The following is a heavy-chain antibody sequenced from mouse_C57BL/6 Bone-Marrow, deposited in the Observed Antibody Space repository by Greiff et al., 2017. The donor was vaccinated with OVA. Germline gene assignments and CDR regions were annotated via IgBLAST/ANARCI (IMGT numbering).Heavy chain of an antibody. CDR1: GFTFSSYG. D-gene: IGHD1-1*01. V-gene: IGHV5-6*01. CDR3: ARHPVVATVYFDY. CDR2: ISTGGSYT. J-gene: IGHJ2*01. Sequence: EVHLVESGGDLVKPGGSLKLSCAASGFTFSSYGMSWVRQTPDKRLEWVATISTGGSYTYYPSSVQGRFTISRDNAKNTLYLQMSSLKSEDTAMYYCARHPVVATVYFDYWGQGTTLTVSS.